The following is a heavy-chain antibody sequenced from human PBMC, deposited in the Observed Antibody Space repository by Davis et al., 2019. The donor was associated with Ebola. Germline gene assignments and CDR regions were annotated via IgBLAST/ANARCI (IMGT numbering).Heavy chain of an antibody. CDR1: GVNFNIYA. CDR2: VIGSGTT. V-gene: IGHV3-23*01. J-gene: IGHJ6*02. D-gene: IGHD3-16*01. CDR3: AKEAVMDLYYYGMDV. Sequence: GESLKISCAASGVNFNIYAMSWVRQAPGKRLEWVSGVIGSGTTYYADSVKGRFTISRDNSKNTLYLQMNSLRAEDTAVYYCAKEAVMDLYYYGMDVWGQGTTVTVSS.